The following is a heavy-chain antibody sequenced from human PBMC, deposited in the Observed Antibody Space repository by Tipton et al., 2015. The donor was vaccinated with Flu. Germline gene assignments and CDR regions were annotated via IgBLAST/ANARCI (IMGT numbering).Heavy chain of an antibody. CDR2: IKQDGSET. CDR1: GFTFSTFW. V-gene: IGHV3-7*01. CDR3: VGGSGWLSDH. Sequence: SLRLSCAGSGFTFSTFWMNWVRQAPGKGLEWVAPIKQDGSETYYVDSVKGRFTISRDNAKNSLYLQMNNLRAEDTAVYFCVGGSGWLSDHWGQGPLATVSS. D-gene: IGHD6-19*01. J-gene: IGHJ4*02.